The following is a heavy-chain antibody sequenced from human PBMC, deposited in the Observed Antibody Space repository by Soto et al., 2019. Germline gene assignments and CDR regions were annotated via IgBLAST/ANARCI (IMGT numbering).Heavy chain of an antibody. Sequence: EVQLVESGGGLVKPGGSLRLACAASGFPFNSHSMFWVRQAPGKGLEWVSSISGSSDYIFYADSVKGRFTIFRDNAKKSLFLQTNSLSAEDTAMYYCASGGIVLVGAATRPRDYRGQGTVVTVSP. CDR3: ASGGIVLVGAATRPRDY. CDR2: ISGSSDYI. V-gene: IGHV3-21*01. J-gene: IGHJ4*02. CDR1: GFPFNSHS. D-gene: IGHD2-15*01.